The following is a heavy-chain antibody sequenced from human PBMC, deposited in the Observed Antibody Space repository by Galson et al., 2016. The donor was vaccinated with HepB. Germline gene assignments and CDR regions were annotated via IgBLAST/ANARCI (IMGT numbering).Heavy chain of an antibody. D-gene: IGHD2-15*01. CDR3: VKQRSRDKDFDC. J-gene: IGHJ4*02. CDR2: ISNDGSQT. V-gene: IGHV3-30*18. Sequence: SLRLSCAGSGFTCKSYGMHWVRQAPGKGLQWVAMISNDGSQTYFTDAVKGRFTISRDNSKYMLYLQMNKLRAEDTALYYCVKQRSRDKDFDCWGQGTLVTVSS. CDR1: GFTCKSYG.